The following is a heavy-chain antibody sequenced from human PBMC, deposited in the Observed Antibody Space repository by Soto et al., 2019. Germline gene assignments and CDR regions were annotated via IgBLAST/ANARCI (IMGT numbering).Heavy chain of an antibody. CDR1: GGTFSSYA. J-gene: IGHJ4*02. Sequence: QVQLVQSGAEVKKPGSSVKVSCKASGGTFSSYAISWVRQAPGQGLEWMGGIIPIFGTANYAQKFQGRVTITAXXSXSXDYMELSSLRSEDTAVYYCARARGYCISTSCQYFDYWGQGTLVTVSS. CDR2: IIPIFGTA. CDR3: ARARGYCISTSCQYFDY. D-gene: IGHD2-2*01. V-gene: IGHV1-69*12.